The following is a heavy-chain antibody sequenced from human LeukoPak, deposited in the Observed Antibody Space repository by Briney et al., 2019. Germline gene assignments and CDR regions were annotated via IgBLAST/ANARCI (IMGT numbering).Heavy chain of an antibody. CDR1: GFTFSSYA. J-gene: IGHJ5*02. Sequence: PGGSLRLSCAASGFTFSSYAMSWVRQAPGKGLEWVSAISGSGGSTYYADSVKGRFTISRDNSKNTLYLQMNSLRAEDTAVYYCAKPMVRGVISNWFDPWGQGTLVTVSS. D-gene: IGHD3-10*01. CDR2: ISGSGGST. V-gene: IGHV3-23*01. CDR3: AKPMVRGVISNWFDP.